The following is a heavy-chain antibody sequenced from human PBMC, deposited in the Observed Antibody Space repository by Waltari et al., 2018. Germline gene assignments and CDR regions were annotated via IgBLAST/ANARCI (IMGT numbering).Heavy chain of an antibody. CDR2: IIPIFGTA. CDR3: AGGESSAYYYYGMDV. Sequence: QVQLVQSGAEVKKPGASVKVSCKASGYTFTSYAMHWVRQAPGQRLEWMGWIIPIFGTANYAQKFQGRVMITTDESTSTAYMELSSLRSEDTAVYYCAGGESSAYYYYGMDVWGQGTTVTVSS. V-gene: IGHV1-69*05. D-gene: IGHD3-10*01. CDR1: GYTFTSYA. J-gene: IGHJ6*02.